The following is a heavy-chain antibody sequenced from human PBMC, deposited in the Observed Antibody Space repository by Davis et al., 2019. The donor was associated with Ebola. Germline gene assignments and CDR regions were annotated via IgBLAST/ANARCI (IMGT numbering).Heavy chain of an antibody. J-gene: IGHJ4*01. V-gene: IGHV1-46*01. D-gene: IGHD1-14*01. Sequence: ASVKVSCKASGGTFSSYAISWVRQAPGQGLEWMGIINPSGGSTTYAQKFQGRVTMTRDTSTSTVYMELSSLRSEDTAVYYCAASAGTVSKFDYWGQGTLVTVSS. CDR3: AASAGTVSKFDY. CDR1: GGTFSSYA. CDR2: INPSGGST.